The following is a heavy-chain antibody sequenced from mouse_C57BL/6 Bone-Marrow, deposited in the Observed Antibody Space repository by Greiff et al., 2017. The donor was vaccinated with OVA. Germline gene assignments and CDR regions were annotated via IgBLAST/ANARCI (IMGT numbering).Heavy chain of an antibody. V-gene: IGHV7-3*01. J-gene: IGHJ3*01. D-gene: IGHD4-1*01. CDR2: ISNKADGSTT. CDR1: GFTFTDYY. Sequence: EVQLVESGGGLVQPGGSLSLSCAASGFTFTDYYMSWVRQPPGKALEWLGFISNKADGSTTEYSASVKGRFTISRDNSQSILYLQMNALRAEDSATYYCARWSWAWFAYWGKGTLVTVSA. CDR3: ARWSWAWFAY.